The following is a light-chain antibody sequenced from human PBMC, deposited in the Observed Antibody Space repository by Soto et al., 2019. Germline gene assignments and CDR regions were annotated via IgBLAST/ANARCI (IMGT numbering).Light chain of an antibody. J-gene: IGLJ2*01. V-gene: IGLV2-14*01. CDR3: SSYTASSTLA. CDR2: EVR. CDR1: TSDIGAYNY. Sequence: QSALTQPASVSGSSGQSITISCTGTTSDIGAYNYVSWYQQHPGKAPKVMIYEVRNRPSGVSNRFSGSKSDNTASLTISGLQAEDAADYYCSSYTASSTLAFGGGTQLTVL.